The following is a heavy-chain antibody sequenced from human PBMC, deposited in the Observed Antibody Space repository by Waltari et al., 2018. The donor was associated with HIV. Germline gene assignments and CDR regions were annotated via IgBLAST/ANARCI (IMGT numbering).Heavy chain of an antibody. CDR1: GFTFSSYG. D-gene: IGHD6-13*01. CDR2: ISYDGSNK. J-gene: IGHJ6*02. CDR3: AKGERRIIAAAGEGMDV. Sequence: CCAASGFTFSSYGMHWVRQAPGKGLEWVAVISYDGSNKYYADSVKGRFTIPRDNSKNTLYLQMNSLRAEDTAVYYCAKGERRIIAAAGEGMDVWGQGTTVTVSS. V-gene: IGHV3-30*18.